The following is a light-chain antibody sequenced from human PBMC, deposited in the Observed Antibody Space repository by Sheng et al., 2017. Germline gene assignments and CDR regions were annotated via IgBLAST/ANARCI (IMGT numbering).Light chain of an antibody. CDR1: NSDVGGFNF. V-gene: IGLV2-14*03. CDR3: NSYTPIGATYV. Sequence: QSALTQPASVSGSPGQSITISCTGTNSDVGGFNFVSWYQHHPGKAPHLIIYDVTERPSGVSSRFSGSRSGNTASLTISGLHADDEADYYCNSYTPIGATYVFGMGPRSPS. CDR2: DVT. J-gene: IGLJ1*01.